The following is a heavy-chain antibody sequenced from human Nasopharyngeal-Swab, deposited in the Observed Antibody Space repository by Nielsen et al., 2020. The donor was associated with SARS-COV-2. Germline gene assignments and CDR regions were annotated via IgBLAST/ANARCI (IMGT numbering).Heavy chain of an antibody. Sequence: SVKVSCKASGGTFSSYAISWVRQVPGQGLEWMGGIIPIFGTANYAQKFQGRVTITADESTSTAYMELSSLRSEDTAVYYYARVAPLGPAMATAHFDYWSQGTLVTVSS. V-gene: IGHV1-69*13. J-gene: IGHJ4*02. CDR1: GGTFSSYA. CDR2: IIPIFGTA. CDR3: ARVAPLGPAMATAHFDY. D-gene: IGHD5-18*01.